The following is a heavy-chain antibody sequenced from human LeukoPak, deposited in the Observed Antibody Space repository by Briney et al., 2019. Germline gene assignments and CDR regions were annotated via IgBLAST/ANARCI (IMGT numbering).Heavy chain of an antibody. V-gene: IGHV4-38-2*02. Sequence: PSETLSLTCTVSGYSISSGYYWGWIRQPPGKGLEWIGSIYHSGSTYYNPSLKSRVTISVDTSKNQFSLKLSSVTAADTAVYYCARDYYYDILTGYYPFDYWGQGTLVTVSS. J-gene: IGHJ4*02. CDR3: ARDYYYDILTGYYPFDY. CDR1: GYSISSGYY. D-gene: IGHD3-9*01. CDR2: IYHSGST.